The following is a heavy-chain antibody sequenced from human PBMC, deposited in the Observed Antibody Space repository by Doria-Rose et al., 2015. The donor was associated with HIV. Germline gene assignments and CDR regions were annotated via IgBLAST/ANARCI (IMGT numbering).Heavy chain of an antibody. CDR2: IFSDDER. Sequence: SGPVLVKPTETLTLTCTVSGVSLSSPGMGVGWIRQPPGKALEWLANIFSDDERSYKTSLKSRLTISRGTSKSQVVLTMTDMDPVDTATYYCARIKSSRWYHKYYFDSWGQGTLVIVSA. D-gene: IGHD6-13*01. CDR3: ARIKSSRWYHKYYFDS. J-gene: IGHJ4*02. V-gene: IGHV2-26*01. CDR1: GVSLSSPGMG.